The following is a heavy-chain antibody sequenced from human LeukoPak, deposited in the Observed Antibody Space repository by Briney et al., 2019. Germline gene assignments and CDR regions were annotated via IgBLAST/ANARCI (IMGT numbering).Heavy chain of an antibody. CDR1: GGPISSYY. V-gene: IGHV4-59*08. Sequence: SETLSLTCTVSGGPISSYYWSWIRQPPGKGLEWIGYIYYSGSTNYNPSLKSRVTISVDTSKNQFSLKLSSVTAADTAVYYCASWDYYDSSGYFQHWGQGTLVTVSS. J-gene: IGHJ1*01. CDR2: IYYSGST. CDR3: ASWDYYDSSGYFQH. D-gene: IGHD3-22*01.